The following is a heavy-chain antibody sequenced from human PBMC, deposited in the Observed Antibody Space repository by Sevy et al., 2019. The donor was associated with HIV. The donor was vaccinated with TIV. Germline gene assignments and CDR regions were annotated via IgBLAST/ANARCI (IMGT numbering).Heavy chain of an antibody. V-gene: IGHV3-23*01. CDR1: GFTFSSYA. CDR2: ISGSGAST. D-gene: IGHD2-2*01. Sequence: GGSLRLSCAASGFTFSSYAMSWVRQAPGKGLEWFSRISGSGASTFYADSVKGRVTISRDNSKSTVYVQMNSLRVEDTAVYYCAKGIQPFLYHFHSTLSSTQYMDVWGNGTTVTVSS. J-gene: IGHJ6*03. CDR3: AKGIQPFLYHFHSTLSSTQYMDV.